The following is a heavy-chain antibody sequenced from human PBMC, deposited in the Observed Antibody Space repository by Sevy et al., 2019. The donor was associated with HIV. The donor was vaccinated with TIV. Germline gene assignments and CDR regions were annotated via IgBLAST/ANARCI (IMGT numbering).Heavy chain of an antibody. J-gene: IGHJ4*02. D-gene: IGHD3-22*01. Sequence: GGSLRLSCAASGFTFSSYAMSWVRQAPGKGLEWVSAISGSGGSTYYADSVKGRFTISRDNSKNTLYQQMNSLRAEDTAVYYCAKGSDYYDSSGYEGGYYFDYWGQGTLVTVSS. V-gene: IGHV3-23*01. CDR2: ISGSGGST. CDR3: AKGSDYYDSSGYEGGYYFDY. CDR1: GFTFSSYA.